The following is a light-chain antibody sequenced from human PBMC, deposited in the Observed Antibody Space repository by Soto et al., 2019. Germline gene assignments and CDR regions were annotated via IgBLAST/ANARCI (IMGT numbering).Light chain of an antibody. Sequence: EIVMTQSPATLSVSPGERATLSCRASQSVSSNLAWYQQKPGQAPRLLIHDASTRATGTPARFSGSGSGTEFTRTISSRQSEDSAVYYCQQYNNWRTFGQGTKVEI. CDR2: DAS. V-gene: IGKV3-15*01. CDR3: QQYNNWRT. CDR1: QSVSSN. J-gene: IGKJ1*01.